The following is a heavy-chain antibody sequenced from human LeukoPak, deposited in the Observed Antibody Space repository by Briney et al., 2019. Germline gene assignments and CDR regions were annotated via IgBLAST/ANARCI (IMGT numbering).Heavy chain of an antibody. Sequence: GASVKVSCKASGGTFSSYAISWVRQAPGQGLEWMGRIIPILGIANYAQKFQGRVTITADKSTSTAYMELSSLRSEDTAVYYCARPRQEDYIPTKTMNYYYGMDVWGQGTTVTVSS. CDR1: GGTFSSYA. D-gene: IGHD4-11*01. J-gene: IGHJ6*02. CDR2: IIPILGIA. V-gene: IGHV1-69*04. CDR3: ARPRQEDYIPTKTMNYYYGMDV.